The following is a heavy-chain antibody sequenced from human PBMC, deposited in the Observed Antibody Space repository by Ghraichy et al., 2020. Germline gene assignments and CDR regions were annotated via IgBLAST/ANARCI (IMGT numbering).Heavy chain of an antibody. D-gene: IGHD7-27*01. V-gene: IGHV3-30*02. CDR1: RFTFSSCG. J-gene: IGHJ3*02. Sequence: GGSLRLSCAASRFTFSSCGMHWVRQAPGKGLEWVTYIHYDGTIKLYADAVEGRFTISRDNSINILYLQMNSLRVEDTAVYYCVKDNWEVPIWGQGTMVTVSS. CDR3: VKDNWEVPI. CDR2: IHYDGTIK.